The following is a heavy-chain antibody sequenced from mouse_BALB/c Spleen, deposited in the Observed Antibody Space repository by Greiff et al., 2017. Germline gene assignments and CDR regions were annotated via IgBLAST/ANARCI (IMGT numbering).Heavy chain of an antibody. CDR3: AREGNWDGFDY. V-gene: IGHV14-3*02. CDR1: GFNIKDTY. Sequence: VQLKESGAELVKPGASVKLSCTASGFNIKDTYMHWVKQRPEQGLEWIGRIDPANGNTKYDPKFQGKATITADTSSNTAYLQLSSLTSEDTAVYYCAREGNWDGFDYWGQGTTLTVSS. D-gene: IGHD4-1*01. CDR2: IDPANGNT. J-gene: IGHJ2*01.